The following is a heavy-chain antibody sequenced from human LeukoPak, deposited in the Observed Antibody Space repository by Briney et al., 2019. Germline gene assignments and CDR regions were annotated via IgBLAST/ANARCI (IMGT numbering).Heavy chain of an antibody. J-gene: IGHJ6*02. CDR2: ISSSGGST. D-gene: IGHD3-3*01. V-gene: IGHV3-23*01. CDR1: GFTFSSYA. Sequence: GGSLRLSCAASGFTFSSYAMSWVRQAPGKGLEWVSAISSSGGSTYYADSVKGRFTISRDNSKNTLYLQMNSLRAEDTAVYYCAKGNYDFWSGYSHYYYYYGMDVWGQGTTVTVSS. CDR3: AKGNYDFWSGYSHYYYYYGMDV.